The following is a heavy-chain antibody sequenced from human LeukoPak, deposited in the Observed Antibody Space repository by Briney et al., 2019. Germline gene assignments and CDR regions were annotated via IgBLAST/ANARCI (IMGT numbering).Heavy chain of an antibody. J-gene: IGHJ5*02. D-gene: IGHD6-13*01. Sequence: ASVKVSCKASGYTFTGYGISWVRQAPGQGLEWMGWISAYNGNTNYAQKLQGRVTMTTDTSTSTAYMELRSLRSDDTAVYYCARGAAAGIPEDWFDPWGQGTLVTVSS. CDR1: GYTFTGYG. CDR2: ISAYNGNT. CDR3: ARGAAAGIPEDWFDP. V-gene: IGHV1-18*01.